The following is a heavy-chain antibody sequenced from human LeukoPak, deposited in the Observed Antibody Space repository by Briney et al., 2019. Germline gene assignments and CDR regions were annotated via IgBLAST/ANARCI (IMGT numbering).Heavy chain of an antibody. V-gene: IGHV1-69*13. Sequence: SVKVSCKASGGTFSSYAISWVRQAPGQGLEWKGGIIPIFGTANYAQKFQGRVTITADESTSTAYMELSSLRSEDTAVYYCARDSPVLLWFGESPDAFDIWGQGTMVTVSS. CDR1: GGTFSSYA. J-gene: IGHJ3*02. CDR3: ARDSPVLLWFGESPDAFDI. CDR2: IIPIFGTA. D-gene: IGHD3-10*01.